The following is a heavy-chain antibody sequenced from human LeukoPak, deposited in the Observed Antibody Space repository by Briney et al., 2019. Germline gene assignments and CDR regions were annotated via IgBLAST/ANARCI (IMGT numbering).Heavy chain of an antibody. CDR3: VRLPDYYYYYMDV. Sequence: SETLSLTCIVSNGSISSSSYYWGWIRQPPGKGLEWIGSLYYSGSTYCNPSLKTRVTISVDTSKSQFSLKLDSVTAADTAVYYCVRLPDYYYYYMDVWGRGTSVTVSS. CDR2: LYYSGST. V-gene: IGHV4-39*01. CDR1: NGSISSSSYY. J-gene: IGHJ6*03. D-gene: IGHD1-14*01.